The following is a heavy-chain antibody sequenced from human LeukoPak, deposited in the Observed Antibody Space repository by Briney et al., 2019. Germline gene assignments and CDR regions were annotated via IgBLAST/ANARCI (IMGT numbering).Heavy chain of an antibody. V-gene: IGHV3-11*01. CDR3: AREYSSSWYYYYGMDV. CDR1: GFTFSDYY. D-gene: IGHD6-13*01. CDR2: ISSSGSTI. J-gene: IGHJ6*02. Sequence: GGSLRLSCAASGFTFSDYYMSWIRQAPGKGLEGVSYISSSGSTIYYAASVKGRFTISRDNAKNSLYLQMNSLRAEDTAVYYCAREYSSSWYYYYGMDVWGQGTTVTVSS.